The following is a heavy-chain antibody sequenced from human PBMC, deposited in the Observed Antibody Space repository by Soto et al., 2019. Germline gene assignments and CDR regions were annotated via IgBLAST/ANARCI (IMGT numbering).Heavy chain of an antibody. V-gene: IGHV4-34*01. CDR1: GGFVSSGNYY. CDR2: MSHSGGT. J-gene: IGHJ3*02. CDR3: ARVERGTATTVVDAFDI. Sequence: QEQLQQWGAGLLKPSETLSLTCAVYGGFVSSGNYYWSWIRQPPGKGLEWIGEMSHSGGTHFNPSLTRRVTRSVDTSKNQFSLKMSSVTAADTALYYCARVERGTATTVVDAFDIWGPGTMVTVSS. D-gene: IGHD1-1*01.